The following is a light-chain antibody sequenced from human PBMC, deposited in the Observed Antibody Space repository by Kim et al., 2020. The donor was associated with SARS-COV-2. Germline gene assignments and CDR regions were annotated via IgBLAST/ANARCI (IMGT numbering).Light chain of an antibody. J-gene: IGKJ4*01. CDR1: QSIGTR. V-gene: IGKV1-39*01. Sequence: IQMTQSPSSLAASVGDKITIACRASQSIGTRLNWYQQRPGKAPKLLIYAASTLQNGVPSRFSGTGSGTDFTLTISSLQPEDFATYYCQQSSSTPWLSFGGGTKVDIK. CDR2: AAS. CDR3: QQSSSTPWLS.